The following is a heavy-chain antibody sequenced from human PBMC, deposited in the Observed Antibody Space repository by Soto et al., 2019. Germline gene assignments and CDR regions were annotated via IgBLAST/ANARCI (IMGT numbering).Heavy chain of an antibody. CDR3: AKAEWELLPPFDY. CDR1: VFTFSSYG. J-gene: IGHJ4*02. V-gene: IGHV3-30*18. D-gene: IGHD1-26*01. Sequence: WWSLRLCCAASVFTFSSYGMHWFRQAPGKGLEWVAVISYDGGNRYYADSVKGRFTISRDNSKNTLYLQMNSLRAEDTAVYYCAKAEWELLPPFDYWGQGTLVTVSS. CDR2: ISYDGGNR.